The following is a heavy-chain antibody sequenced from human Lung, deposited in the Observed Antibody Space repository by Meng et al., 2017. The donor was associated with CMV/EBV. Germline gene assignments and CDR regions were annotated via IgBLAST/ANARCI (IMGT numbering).Heavy chain of an antibody. CDR3: APSARYYSSGIYYVPFDY. CDR2: IYWNDDK. J-gene: IGHJ4*02. Sequence: SGPTLVKPTQTLTLTCSFSGFSLRTTGAGVGWIRQPPGKALEWLALIYWNDDKRYSPSPKNRFTITKDTSRNRVVLTMTNLDPSDTATYYCAPSARYYSSGIYYVPFDYWGQGTLVTVSS. D-gene: IGHD3-10*01. CDR1: GFSLRTTGAG. V-gene: IGHV2-5*01.